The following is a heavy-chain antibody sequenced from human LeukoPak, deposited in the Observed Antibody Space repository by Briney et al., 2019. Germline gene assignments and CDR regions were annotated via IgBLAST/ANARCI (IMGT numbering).Heavy chain of an antibody. CDR2: LSLSDDK. V-gene: IGHV2-5*01. J-gene: IGHJ6*03. CDR3: ARSTPDPLWSGYSYYYYYYYMDV. D-gene: IGHD3-3*01. CDR1: GSSLSTSGGG. Sequence: SGPTLANPPQPLTLTCTFSGSSLSTSGGGVGWIRQPPGKVLEWLTLLSLSDDKSYSPSLKSRLTITKDPSKNQVVLTMTNMEPVDTATYYCARSTPDPLWSGYSYYYYYYYMDVGGKGTTVTVSS.